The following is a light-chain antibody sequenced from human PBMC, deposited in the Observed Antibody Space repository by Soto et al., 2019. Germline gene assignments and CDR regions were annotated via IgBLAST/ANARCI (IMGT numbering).Light chain of an antibody. CDR3: QQYNNWPQT. V-gene: IGKV3-15*01. CDR1: QSVSSN. CDR2: GAS. Sequence: EIVMTQSPAPLSVSPGERATLSCRASQSVSSNLAWYQQKPGQAPRILIYGASTRATGVPARFSGSGSGTEFTLTISSLQSEDFAVYYCQQYNNWPQTFGQGTKVDIK. J-gene: IGKJ1*01.